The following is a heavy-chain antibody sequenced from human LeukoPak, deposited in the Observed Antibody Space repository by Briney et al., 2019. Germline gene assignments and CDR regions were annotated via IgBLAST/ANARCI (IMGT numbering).Heavy chain of an antibody. Sequence: GGSLRLSCAASGFTFSNYWMSWVSQAPGKGLEWVANIKPDGGETYYVDSVVGRFTISRDNAKNSLYLQMNSLRVEDTAVYYCRSEFGRNEYPDYWGQGTLVTVSS. J-gene: IGHJ4*02. CDR1: GFTFSNYW. V-gene: IGHV3-7*04. D-gene: IGHD1-1*01. CDR2: IKPDGGET. CDR3: RSEFGRNEYPDY.